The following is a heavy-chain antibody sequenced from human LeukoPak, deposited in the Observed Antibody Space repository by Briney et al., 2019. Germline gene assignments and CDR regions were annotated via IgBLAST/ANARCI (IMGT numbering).Heavy chain of an antibody. D-gene: IGHD3-3*01. CDR3: TTGPTLGRGYYTRPLGFDY. CDR2: IKSKTDGGTT. J-gene: IGHJ4*02. CDR1: GFTFSNAW. V-gene: IGHV3-15*07. Sequence: PGGSLRLSCAASGFTFSNAWMNWVRQAPGKGLEWVGRIKSKTDGGTTDYAAPVKGRFTISRDDSKNTLYLQMNSLKTEDTAVYYCTTGPTLGRGYYTRPLGFDYWGQGTLVTVSS.